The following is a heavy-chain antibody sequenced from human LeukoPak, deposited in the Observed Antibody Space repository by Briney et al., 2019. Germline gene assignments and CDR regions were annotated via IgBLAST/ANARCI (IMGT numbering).Heavy chain of an antibody. Sequence: GASVKVSCKASGYTFTSYGISWVRQAPGQGLEWMGWISAYNGNTNYAQKLQGRVTMTTGTSTSTAYMELRSLRSDDTAVYYCARDPDTSRWVGPEFDYWGQGTLVTVSS. CDR1: GYTFTSYG. D-gene: IGHD2-2*01. V-gene: IGHV1-18*01. CDR3: ARDPDTSRWVGPEFDY. CDR2: ISAYNGNT. J-gene: IGHJ4*02.